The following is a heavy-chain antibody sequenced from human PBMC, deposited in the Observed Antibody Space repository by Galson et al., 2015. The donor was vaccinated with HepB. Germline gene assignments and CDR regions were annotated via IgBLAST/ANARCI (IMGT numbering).Heavy chain of an antibody. Sequence: CAISGDSVSSNSAAWNWIRQSPSRGLEWLGRTYYRSKWYNDYAVSVKSRITINPDTSKNQFSLQLNSVTPEDTAVYYCARDVWGIQLWLGDYYYGMDVWGQGTTVTVSS. CDR3: ARDVWGIQLWLGDYYYGMDV. V-gene: IGHV6-1*01. J-gene: IGHJ6*02. D-gene: IGHD5-18*01. CDR1: GDSVSSNSAA. CDR2: TYYRSKWYN.